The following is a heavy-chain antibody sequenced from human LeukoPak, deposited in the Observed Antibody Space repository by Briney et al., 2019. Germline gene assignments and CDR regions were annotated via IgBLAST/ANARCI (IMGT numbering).Heavy chain of an antibody. D-gene: IGHD1-26*01. CDR2: IYYSGST. J-gene: IGHJ4*02. CDR3: AREKMGAATDY. CDR1: GGSISSGDYY. Sequence: SETPSLTCTVSGGSISSGDYYWSWIRQPPGKGLEWIGYIYYSGSTYYNPSLKSRVTISVDTSKNQFSLKLSSVTAADTAVYYCAREKMGAATDYWGQGTLVTVSS. V-gene: IGHV4-30-4*02.